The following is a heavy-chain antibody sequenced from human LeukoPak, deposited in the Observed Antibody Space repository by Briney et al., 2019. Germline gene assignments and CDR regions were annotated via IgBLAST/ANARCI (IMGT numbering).Heavy chain of an antibody. CDR1: GFTFSSYA. J-gene: IGHJ4*02. Sequence: GGSLRLSCAASGFTFSSYAMSWVRQAPGKGLEWVSAISGSGGSTYYADSVKGRFTISRDNSKNTLYLQMSSLRAEDTAVYYCAKGELWFGESYYFDYWGQGTLVTVSS. CDR2: ISGSGGST. CDR3: AKGELWFGESYYFDY. V-gene: IGHV3-23*01. D-gene: IGHD3-10*01.